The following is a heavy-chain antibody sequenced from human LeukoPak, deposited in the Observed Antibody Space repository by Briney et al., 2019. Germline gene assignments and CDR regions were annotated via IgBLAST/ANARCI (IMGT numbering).Heavy chain of an antibody. D-gene: IGHD3-22*01. Sequence: GGSLRLSCAASGFTFSSYAMHWVRQAPGKGLEWVAVISYDGSNKYYADSVKGRFTISRDNSKNTLYLQMNSLRAEDTAVYYCARAGTLNYYDSSGYYTYWGQGTLVTVSS. J-gene: IGHJ4*02. CDR2: ISYDGSNK. CDR1: GFTFSSYA. V-gene: IGHV3-30*04. CDR3: ARAGTLNYYDSSGYYTY.